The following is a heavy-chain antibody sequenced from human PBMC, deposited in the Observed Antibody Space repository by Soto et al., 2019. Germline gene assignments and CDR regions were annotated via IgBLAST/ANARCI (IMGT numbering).Heavy chain of an antibody. J-gene: IGHJ4*02. CDR1: GGTFRGYP. D-gene: IGHD3-10*01. V-gene: IGHV1-69*02. Sequence: QVQLVQSGAEVKKPGSWVKVSCKAFGGTFRGYPISWVRQAPGKGLEWMGRIIPILGIANYAQKFQGRVTITADKSTSTAYMELSSLRSEDTAVYYCAGAMVRGVRVFDYWGQGTLVTVSS. CDR2: IIPILGIA. CDR3: AGAMVRGVRVFDY.